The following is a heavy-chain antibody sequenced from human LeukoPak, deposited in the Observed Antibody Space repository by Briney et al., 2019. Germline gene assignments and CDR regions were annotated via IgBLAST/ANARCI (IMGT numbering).Heavy chain of an antibody. V-gene: IGHV1-8*01. CDR3: AMLAAAGLTFDY. CDR1: VYTFTSYD. CDR2: MNPNSGNT. J-gene: IGHJ4*02. D-gene: IGHD6-13*01. Sequence: ASVKVSSKPSVYTFTSYDINSVRQATGQGLEWMGWMNPNSGNTGYAQKFQGRVTMTRNTSISTAYMELSSLRSEDTAVYYCAMLAAAGLTFDYWGQGTLVTVSS.